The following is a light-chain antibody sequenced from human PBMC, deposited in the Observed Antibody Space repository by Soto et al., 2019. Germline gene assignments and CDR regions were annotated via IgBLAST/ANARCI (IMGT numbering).Light chain of an antibody. CDR2: GAS. V-gene: IGKV3-15*01. CDR3: QQYNNWTT. Sequence: EIVMTQSPATLSVSPGERATLSCRASQSVSSNLAWYQQQPGQAPRLLIYGASTRATGISARFSGSGSGTEFTLTISSLQSEDFAVYYCQQYNNWTTFGPGTKVDIK. CDR1: QSVSSN. J-gene: IGKJ3*01.